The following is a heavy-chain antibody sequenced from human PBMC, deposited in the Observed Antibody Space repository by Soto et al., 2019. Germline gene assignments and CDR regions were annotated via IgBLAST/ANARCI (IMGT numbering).Heavy chain of an antibody. CDR1: GGPISSAGYY. D-gene: IGHD3-3*01. CDR2: MYYTGST. J-gene: IGHJ5*02. CDR3: ATSPVLRGRGWFDP. Sequence: SVTLSLTCSVSGGPISSAGYYWTWIRQRPGKGLECVGYMYYTGSTYYNPSLKSRVSISGDTAKNQFSLNLTSVTVADTAVYYCATSPVLRGRGWFDPCGQGTMVTVYS. V-gene: IGHV4-31*03.